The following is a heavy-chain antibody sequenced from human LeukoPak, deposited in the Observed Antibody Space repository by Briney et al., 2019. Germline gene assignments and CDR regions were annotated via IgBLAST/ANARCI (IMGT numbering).Heavy chain of an antibody. CDR3: ARGKYGDFDS. V-gene: IGHV3-74*01. J-gene: IGHJ4*02. CDR1: GFTFSGYW. Sequence: GGSLTLSCTASGFTFSGYWMHWVRQAPGTGLVWVSRINGDGGDTGYADSVKGRFTTFRDNAKCTLYLQMNSLRAEDTAVYYCARGKYGDFDSWGQGTLVTVSS. CDR2: INGDGGDT. D-gene: IGHD4-17*01.